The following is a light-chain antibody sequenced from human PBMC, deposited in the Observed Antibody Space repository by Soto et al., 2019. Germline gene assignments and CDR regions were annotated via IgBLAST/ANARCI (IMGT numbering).Light chain of an antibody. J-gene: IGKJ1*01. Sequence: DIVLTQSPGTLSVSPGERATLSCRASQTISSNYFDWYQQKPGQPPSLLIYGTSSRATGIPDRFSGSGSGTDFTLTISRLEPEDSAIYYCQKYVRWTFGQGTKVEIK. V-gene: IGKV3-20*01. CDR3: QKYVRWT. CDR2: GTS. CDR1: QTISSNY.